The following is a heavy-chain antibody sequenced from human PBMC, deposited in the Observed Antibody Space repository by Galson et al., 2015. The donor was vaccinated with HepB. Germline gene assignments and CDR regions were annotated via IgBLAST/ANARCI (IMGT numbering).Heavy chain of an antibody. V-gene: IGHV3-30*04. D-gene: IGHD1-26*01. CDR2: ISKDGSNK. Sequence: SLRLSCAASGFTFSRYAINWVRQAPGKGLEWVAVISKDGSNKYYADSVKDRFTISRDNSESTLYLLMSSLRPEDTAVYYCARDPYTGNPWGEAFDIWGQGTVVTVSS. J-gene: IGHJ3*02. CDR1: GFTFSRYA. CDR3: ARDPYTGNPWGEAFDI.